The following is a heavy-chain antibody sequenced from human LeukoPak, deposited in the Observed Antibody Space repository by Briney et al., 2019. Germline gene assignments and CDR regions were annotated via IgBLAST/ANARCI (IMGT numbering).Heavy chain of an antibody. CDR1: GFTFSSFA. Sequence: GGSLRLSCEASGFTFSSFAIAWVRQAPGKGLEWVSYVGGSGDFTYYADSVKGRFTISRDNSKNTLYLQMNSLRAEDTAVYFCVEGGAPSYYDGSGDAYFDYWGQGTLVTVSS. D-gene: IGHD3-22*01. J-gene: IGHJ4*02. V-gene: IGHV3-23*01. CDR2: VGGSGDFT. CDR3: VEGGAPSYYDGSGDAYFDY.